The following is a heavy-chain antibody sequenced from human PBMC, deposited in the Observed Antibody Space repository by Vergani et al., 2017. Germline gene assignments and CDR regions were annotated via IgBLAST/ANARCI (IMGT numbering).Heavy chain of an antibody. CDR1: GYSFTSYW. V-gene: IGHV5-51*01. Sequence: EVQLVPSGAEVKTPGESLKISCKGSGYSFTSYWIGWVRQMPGKGLEWMGIIYPGDSDTRYSPSFQGQVTISADKSISTAYLQWSSLKASDTAMYYCARLEIAVAGPNWFDPWGQGTLVTVSS. J-gene: IGHJ5*02. D-gene: IGHD6-19*01. CDR3: ARLEIAVAGPNWFDP. CDR2: IYPGDSDT.